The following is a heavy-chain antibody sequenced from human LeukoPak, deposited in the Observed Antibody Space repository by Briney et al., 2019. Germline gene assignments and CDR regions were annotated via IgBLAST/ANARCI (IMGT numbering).Heavy chain of an antibody. V-gene: IGHV3-23*01. D-gene: IGHD1-26*01. CDR3: AKRYSGSSGLYNFDY. CDR2: ISGSGGST. Sequence: GGSLRLSCAASGFTFSSYAMSWVRQAPGKGLEWVSAISGSGGSTYYADSAKGRFTISRDNSKNTLYLQMNSLRAEDTAVYYCAKRYSGSSGLYNFDYWGQGTLVTVSS. J-gene: IGHJ4*02. CDR1: GFTFSSYA.